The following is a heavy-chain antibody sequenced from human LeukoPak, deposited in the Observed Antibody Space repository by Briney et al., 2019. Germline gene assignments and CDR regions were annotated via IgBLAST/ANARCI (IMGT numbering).Heavy chain of an antibody. J-gene: IGHJ6*02. D-gene: IGHD2-2*01. CDR1: GGTFSSYA. CDR2: IIPILGIA. V-gene: IGHV1-69*04. CDR3: SRVSQSTSCYLAVCYYYYGMDV. Sequence: GASVKVSSKASGGTFSSYAISWMRQATGQGLEWMGRIIPILGIANYAQKFQGRVTITADKSTSTAYMELSSLISEDTAAYYCSRVSQSTSCYLAVCYYYYGMDVWGQGTTVTVSS.